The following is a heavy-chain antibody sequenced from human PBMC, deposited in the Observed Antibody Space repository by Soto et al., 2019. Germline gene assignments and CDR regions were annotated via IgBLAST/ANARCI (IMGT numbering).Heavy chain of an antibody. CDR2: IYYSGST. CDR3: ARHQGSSGWYPHFDY. CDR1: GGSISSYY. V-gene: IGHV4-59*08. D-gene: IGHD6-19*01. J-gene: IGHJ4*02. Sequence: SETLSLTCTVSGGSISSYYWSWIRQPPGKGLEWIGYIYYSGSTNYNPSLKSRVTISVDTSKNQFSLKLSSVTAADTAVYYCARHQGSSGWYPHFDYWGQGTLVTVSS.